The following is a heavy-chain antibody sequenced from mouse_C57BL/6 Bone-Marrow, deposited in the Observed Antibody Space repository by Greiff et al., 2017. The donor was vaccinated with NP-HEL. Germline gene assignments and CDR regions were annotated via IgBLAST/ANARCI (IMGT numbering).Heavy chain of an antibody. D-gene: IGHD1-1*01. Sequence: EVKLQESGPGLVKPSQSLSLTCSVTGYSITSGYYWNWIRQFPGNKLEWMGYISYDGSNNYNPSLKNRISITRDTSKNQFFLKLNSVTTEDTATYYCAREGAYYYGSTYWYFDVWGTGTTVTVSS. CDR1: GYSITSGYY. V-gene: IGHV3-6*01. J-gene: IGHJ1*03. CDR2: ISYDGSN. CDR3: AREGAYYYGSTYWYFDV.